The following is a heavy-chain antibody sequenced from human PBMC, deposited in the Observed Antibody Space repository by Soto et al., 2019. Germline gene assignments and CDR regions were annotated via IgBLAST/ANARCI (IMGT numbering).Heavy chain of an antibody. Sequence: PGGSLRLSCAASGFTFSSYATSWVRQAPGKGLEWVSAISGSGGSTYYADSVKGRFTISRDNSKNTLYLQMNSLRAEDTAVYYCAKSVRSLYYYYMDVWGKGTTVTVSS. CDR2: ISGSGGST. CDR3: AKSVRSLYYYYMDV. V-gene: IGHV3-23*01. CDR1: GFTFSSYA. J-gene: IGHJ6*03.